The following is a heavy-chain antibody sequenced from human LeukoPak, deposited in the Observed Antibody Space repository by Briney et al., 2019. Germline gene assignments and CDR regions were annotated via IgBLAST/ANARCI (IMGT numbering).Heavy chain of an antibody. J-gene: IGHJ4*02. D-gene: IGHD1-26*01. CDR1: GFIFSSYE. V-gene: IGHV3-48*03. CDR2: IGSSGSTV. Sequence: GGSLRLSCAASGFIFSSYEMNWVGQAPGKGLEWVSYIGSSGSTVYYADSVKGRFTISRDDSKSIAYLQMSSLKTEDTAVYYCTSDEGEDTSYWGQGTLVTVSS. CDR3: TSDEGEDTSY.